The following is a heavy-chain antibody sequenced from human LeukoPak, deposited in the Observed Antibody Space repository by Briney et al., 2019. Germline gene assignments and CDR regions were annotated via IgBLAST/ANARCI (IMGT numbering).Heavy chain of an antibody. CDR2: ISGGGRRT. Sequence: GGSLRLSCAASGFNFSRNAITWVRQAPGKGLKWVSAISGGGRRTYYADSVKGRFTISRENAKNSLYLQMNSLRAGDTAVYYCVRGTGYSAYDYDFGYWGQGTLVTVSA. D-gene: IGHD5-12*01. J-gene: IGHJ4*02. V-gene: IGHV3-23*01. CDR3: VRGTGYSAYDYDFGY. CDR1: GFNFSRNA.